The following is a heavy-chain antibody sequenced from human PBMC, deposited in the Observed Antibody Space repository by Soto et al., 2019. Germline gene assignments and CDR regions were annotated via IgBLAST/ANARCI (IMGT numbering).Heavy chain of an antibody. CDR3: ARLLGGSGSFIDY. V-gene: IGHV3-74*01. D-gene: IGHD3-10*01. CDR1: GFIFGGYW. Sequence: EVQLVESGGGLVQPGGSLRLSCAASGFIFGGYWMHWVRQAPGKGLVWVSRINSDGTSTSYADSVKGRFTISRDNAKNTMFLQMNSLRAEETAVYYCARLLGGSGSFIDYWGQGTLVTVSS. J-gene: IGHJ4*02. CDR2: INSDGTST.